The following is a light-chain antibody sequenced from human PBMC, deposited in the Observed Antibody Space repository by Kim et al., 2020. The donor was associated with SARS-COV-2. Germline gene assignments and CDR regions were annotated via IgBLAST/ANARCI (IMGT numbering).Light chain of an antibody. CDR1: QSVSSSY. Sequence: SAGEQATPSCRASQSVSSSYLVWYQQKPGQAPRLLIYGASSRATGIPDRFSGSGSGTDFTLTISRLEPEDFAVYYCQQYGSSPLTFGGGTKVDIK. CDR3: QQYGSSPLT. CDR2: GAS. V-gene: IGKV3-20*01. J-gene: IGKJ4*01.